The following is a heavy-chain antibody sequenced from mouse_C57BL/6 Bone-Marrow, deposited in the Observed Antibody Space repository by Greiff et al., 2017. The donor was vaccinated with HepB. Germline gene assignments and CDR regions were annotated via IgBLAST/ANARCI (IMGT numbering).Heavy chain of an antibody. CDR1: GYTFTNYW. CDR2: IYPGGGYT. CDR3: ARKEGYWYFDV. V-gene: IGHV1-63*01. J-gene: IGHJ1*03. Sequence: QVQLQQSGAELVRPGPSVKMSCKASGYTFTNYWIGWAKQRPGHGLEWIGDIYPGGGYTNYNEKFKGKATLTADKSSSTAYMQFSSLTSEDSAIYYCARKEGYWYFDVWGTGTTVTVSS.